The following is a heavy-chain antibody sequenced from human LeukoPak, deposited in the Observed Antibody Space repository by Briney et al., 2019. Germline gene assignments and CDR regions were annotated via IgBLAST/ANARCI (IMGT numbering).Heavy chain of an antibody. CDR2: ISSNGSYI. V-gene: IGHV3-21*01. Sequence: GGSLRLSCAASGFTFSSYTMNWVRQAPGRGLEWVSSISSNGSYIYYADSVKGRFPISRHNAKNSLYLQMNSLRAEDTAVYYCARSKPGYSSGWYPFDYWGQGTLVTVSS. J-gene: IGHJ4*02. CDR3: ARSKPGYSSGWYPFDY. D-gene: IGHD6-19*01. CDR1: GFTFSSYT.